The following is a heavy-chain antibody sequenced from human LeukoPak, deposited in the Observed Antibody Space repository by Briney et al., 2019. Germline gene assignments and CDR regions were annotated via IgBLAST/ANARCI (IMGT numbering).Heavy chain of an antibody. CDR2: INTDSSDI. V-gene: IGHV3-21*05. CDR3: ARDTFQPGLIDS. J-gene: IGHJ4*02. Sequence: GSLRLSFAASGFTFRRYAMNWVRQAPGKGLEWVSYINTDSSDIHYADSVKGRFTISRDNARNTLYLQLSSLRAEDSGVYYCARDTFQPGLIDSWGQGTLVTVSS. CDR1: GFTFRRYA. D-gene: IGHD2-2*01.